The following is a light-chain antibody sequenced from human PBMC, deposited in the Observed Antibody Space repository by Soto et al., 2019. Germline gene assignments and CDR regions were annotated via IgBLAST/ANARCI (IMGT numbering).Light chain of an antibody. CDR2: CNS. V-gene: IGLV1-40*01. Sequence: QSVLTQPPSVSGAPVQRVTISCTGCSSNIGANYGVHWYQHLPGTYPKLLIYCNSYRPSGVPDRFSGSKSGTSDSLAIAWLQTEAEADYYCQSYASSLSCVVFGGGPKLNV. CDR3: QSYASSLSCVV. J-gene: IGLJ2*01. CDR1: SSNIGANYG.